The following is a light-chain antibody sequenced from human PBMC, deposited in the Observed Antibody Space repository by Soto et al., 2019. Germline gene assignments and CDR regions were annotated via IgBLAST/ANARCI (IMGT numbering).Light chain of an antibody. J-gene: IGKJ3*01. CDR2: VAS. CDR1: QSISSSY. CDR3: QQYGSSLFT. V-gene: IGKV3-20*01. Sequence: EIVLTQSPGTLSLSPGERATLSCRASQSISSSYLAWYQQKPGQAPRLLVYVASSRATGIPDRFSGSAFGTDFTLTISILEPEDFAVYYCQQYGSSLFTLGPGTKVDIK.